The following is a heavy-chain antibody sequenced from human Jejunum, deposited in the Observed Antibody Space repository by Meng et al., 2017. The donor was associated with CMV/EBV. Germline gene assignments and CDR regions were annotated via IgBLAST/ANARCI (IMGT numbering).Heavy chain of an antibody. D-gene: IGHD6-19*01. J-gene: IGHJ4*02. CDR2: ININTGNP. CDR1: GYTFISSS. Sequence: QVPVSQSRSELKKPGNSVKVPYQSAGYTFISSSLNWVRHAPGQGLEWRGWININTGNPTYAQGFTGRFVFSLDTSVSTAYLQIDSLKADDTAVYYCARGNGWRFDYWGQGTLVTVSS. CDR3: ARGNGWRFDY. V-gene: IGHV7-4-1*01.